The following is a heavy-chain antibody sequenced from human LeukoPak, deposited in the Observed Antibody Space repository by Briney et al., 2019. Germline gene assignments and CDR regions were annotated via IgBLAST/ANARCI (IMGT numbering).Heavy chain of an antibody. CDR3: ARGRITMVRGHCSLNY. CDR1: GYTFTSYY. D-gene: IGHD3-10*01. CDR2: INPSGGST. Sequence: ASVKVSCKASGYTFTSYYMHWVRQAPGQGLEWMGIINPSGGSTSYAQKFQGRVTMTRDMSISTAYMELSRLRSDDTAVYYCARGRITMVRGHCSLNYWGQGTLVTVSS. V-gene: IGHV1-46*01. J-gene: IGHJ4*02.